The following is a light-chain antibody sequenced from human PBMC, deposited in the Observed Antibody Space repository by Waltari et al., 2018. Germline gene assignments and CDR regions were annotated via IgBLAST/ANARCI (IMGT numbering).Light chain of an antibody. CDR3: QQYSNWPRT. CDR1: QSVSSS. J-gene: IGKJ1*01. CDR2: GAS. Sequence: EIVLTQSPATLSLSPGERATLSCRASQSVSSSLAWYQQKPGQAPRLLIYGASSRATGIPDRFSGSGSGTDFTLTISSLEPEDFAVYYCQQYSNWPRTFGQRTKVEIK. V-gene: IGKV3-15*01.